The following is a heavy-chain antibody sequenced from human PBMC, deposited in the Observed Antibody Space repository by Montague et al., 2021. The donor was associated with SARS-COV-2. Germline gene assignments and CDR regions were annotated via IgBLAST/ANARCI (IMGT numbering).Heavy chain of an antibody. CDR2: ISYDGTNR. Sequence: SLRLSCAASGFNFGSHAVHWVRQAPGKGLEWVAVISYDGTNRHYXDSVKGRFTISRDNSNNTLYLQMSSLRVEDTAIYYCAKGEATIFWGFDHWGQGALVAVSS. CDR1: GFNFGSHA. D-gene: IGHD3-9*01. V-gene: IGHV3-30-3*01. J-gene: IGHJ4*02. CDR3: AKGEATIFWGFDH.